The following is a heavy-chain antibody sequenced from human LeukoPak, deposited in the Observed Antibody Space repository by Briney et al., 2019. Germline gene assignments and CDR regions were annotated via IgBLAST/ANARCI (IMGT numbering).Heavy chain of an antibody. CDR2: ISYDGSKT. J-gene: IGHJ3*02. CDR3: AKDGPPVIGSSLTRGAYDT. V-gene: IGHV3-30*09. D-gene: IGHD2-21*01. Sequence: PGGSLRLSCAASRITFSSNVMYWVRQAPGKGLEWVAVISYDGSKTYYADSVKGRFAISRDNSKDTLYLQMNNLRTEDTAVYYCAKDGPPVIGSSLTRGAYDTWGQGTMVTVSS. CDR1: RITFSSNV.